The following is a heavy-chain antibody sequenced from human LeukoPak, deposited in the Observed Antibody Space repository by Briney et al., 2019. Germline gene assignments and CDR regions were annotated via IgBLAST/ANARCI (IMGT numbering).Heavy chain of an antibody. V-gene: IGHV1-2*02. CDR1: GYTFTSYY. Sequence: ASVKVSCKASGYTFTSYYMHWVRQAPGQGLEWMGWINPNSGGTNYAQKFQGRVTMTRDTSISTAYMELSGLRSDDTAVYYCARGLSAYYDSSGYLYWGQGTLVTVSS. J-gene: IGHJ4*02. D-gene: IGHD3-22*01. CDR3: ARGLSAYYDSSGYLY. CDR2: INPNSGGT.